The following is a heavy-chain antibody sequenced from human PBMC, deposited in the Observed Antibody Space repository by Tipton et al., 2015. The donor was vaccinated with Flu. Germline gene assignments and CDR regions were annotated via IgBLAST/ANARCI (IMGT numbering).Heavy chain of an antibody. D-gene: IGHD5-24*01. Sequence: LSLTCAVSGDSISSDFYWAWIRQPPGKGLEWVSAISRSGSYTYYADSVKGRFTISRDNGTNSLYLQMDSLNVDDTAVYFCARDLGDCHNQLYFNGMDVWGQGTTVTVSS. CDR2: ISRSGSYT. J-gene: IGHJ6*02. V-gene: IGHV3-21*04. CDR1: GDSISSDF. CDR3: ARDLGDCHNQLYFNGMDV.